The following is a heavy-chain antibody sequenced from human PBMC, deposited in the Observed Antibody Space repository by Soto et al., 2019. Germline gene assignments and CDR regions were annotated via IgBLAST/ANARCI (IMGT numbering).Heavy chain of an antibody. Sequence: GGSLRLSCAASGFTFDDYIMHWVRQAPGKGLEWVSLISWDGGSTYYADSVKGRFTISRDNSKNSLYLQMNSLRTEDTALYYCAKGLVVPAAIHDYYYGMDVWGQGTTVTVSS. CDR3: AKGLVVPAAIHDYYYGMDV. D-gene: IGHD2-2*01. J-gene: IGHJ6*02. V-gene: IGHV3-43*01. CDR1: GFTFDDYI. CDR2: ISWDGGST.